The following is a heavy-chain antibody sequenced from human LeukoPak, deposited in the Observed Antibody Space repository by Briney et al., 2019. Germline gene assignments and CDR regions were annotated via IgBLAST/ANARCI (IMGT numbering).Heavy chain of an antibody. V-gene: IGHV4-39*07. CDR1: GGSISSSSYY. D-gene: IGHD6-6*01. CDR3: ARVRAGYSSSSRAFDI. Sequence: PSETLSLTCTVSGGSISSSSYYWGWIRQPPGKGLEWIGSIYYSGSTYYNPSLKSRVTISVDTSKNQFSLKLSSVTAADTAVYYCARVRAGYSSSSRAFDIWGQGTMVTVSS. CDR2: IYYSGST. J-gene: IGHJ3*02.